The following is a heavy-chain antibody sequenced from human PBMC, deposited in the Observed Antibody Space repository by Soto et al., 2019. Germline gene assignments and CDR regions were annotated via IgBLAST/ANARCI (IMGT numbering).Heavy chain of an antibody. CDR1: GGSINSGDYF. D-gene: IGHD4-17*01. Sequence: SETLSLTCTVSGGSINSGDYFWSWIRQHPGKGLEWIGYIYYSGTTYYNPSLQSRLTISIDTSKNQFSLNLSSVTAADTALYYCARRYGPGFDYWGQGTLVTVSS. V-gene: IGHV4-31*03. CDR3: ARRYGPGFDY. J-gene: IGHJ4*02. CDR2: IYYSGTT.